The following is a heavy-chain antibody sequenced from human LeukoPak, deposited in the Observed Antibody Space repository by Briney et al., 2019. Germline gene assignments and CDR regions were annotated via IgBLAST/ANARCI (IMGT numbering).Heavy chain of an antibody. V-gene: IGHV4-34*01. CDR2: INHSGST. J-gene: IGHJ5*02. Sequence: GSLRLSCAASGFTFSSYSMNWVRQPPGKGLEWIGEINHSGSTNYNPSLKSRVTISVDTSKNQFSLKLSSVTAADTAVYYCARDSSSWFPSAWGQGTLVTVSS. CDR1: GFTFSSYS. D-gene: IGHD6-13*01. CDR3: ARDSSSWFPSA.